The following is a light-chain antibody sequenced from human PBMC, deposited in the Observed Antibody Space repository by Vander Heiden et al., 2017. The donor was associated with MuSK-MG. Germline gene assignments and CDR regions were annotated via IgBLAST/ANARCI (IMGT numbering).Light chain of an antibody. J-gene: IGKJ3*01. CDR1: QSVSSY. CDR2: DAS. Sequence: DIVLPPSPATPSLSPGERAPRSCRASQSVSSYLAWYQQKPGQAPRLLIYDASNRATGIPARFSGSGSGTDFTLTISSLEPEDFAVYYCQQRSNWPLTFGPGTKVDIK. V-gene: IGKV3-11*01. CDR3: QQRSNWPLT.